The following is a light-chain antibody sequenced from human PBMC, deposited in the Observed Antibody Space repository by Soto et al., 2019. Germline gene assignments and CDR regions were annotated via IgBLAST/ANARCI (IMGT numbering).Light chain of an antibody. CDR2: GAS. J-gene: IGKJ1*01. CDR3: QQCYNWPWT. Sequence: EIVMTQSAATLSVSPGERATLSCKASQSVSRTLAWYQQKPGQAPRLLIYGASTRATGIPARFSGSGSGTEFTLTISSLQSEDFAIYYCQQCYNWPWTCGQGTKVDIK. V-gene: IGKV3-15*01. CDR1: QSVSRT.